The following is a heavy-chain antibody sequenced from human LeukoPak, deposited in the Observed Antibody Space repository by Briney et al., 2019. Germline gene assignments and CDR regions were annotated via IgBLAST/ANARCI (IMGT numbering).Heavy chain of an antibody. D-gene: IGHD6-13*01. CDR2: ISSSSSNI. V-gene: IGHV3-21*01. CDR1: GLTFSSYS. CDR3: ARDGRAAAGTDYYYYMDG. Sequence: GGSLTLPRAPSGLTFSSYSMNWVRQAPGKGGEWVSSISSSSSNIYYAGSVTGRLTLSRDHAKNSPYMQLNSLRAEDTAVYYCARDGRAAAGTDYYYYMDGWGKGTTVTVSS. J-gene: IGHJ6*03.